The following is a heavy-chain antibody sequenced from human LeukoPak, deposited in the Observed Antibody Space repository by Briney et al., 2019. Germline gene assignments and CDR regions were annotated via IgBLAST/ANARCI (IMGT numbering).Heavy chain of an antibody. CDR1: GGSISSGSYY. D-gene: IGHD6-6*01. J-gene: IGHJ3*02. Sequence: SETLSLTCTVSGGSISSGSYYWCWIRQPAGKGLEWIGRIYTSGSTNYNPSLKSRVTISVDTSKNQFSLKLSSVTAADTAVYYCAKYSSSDAFDIWGQGTMVTVSS. CDR3: AKYSSSDAFDI. CDR2: IYTSGST. V-gene: IGHV4-61*02.